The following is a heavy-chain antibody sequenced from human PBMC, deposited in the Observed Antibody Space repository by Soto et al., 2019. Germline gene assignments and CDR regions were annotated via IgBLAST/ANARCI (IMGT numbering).Heavy chain of an antibody. CDR3: AASRAYDSSDYSGFPYGMDV. CDR1: GFTFDDYA. Sequence: EVQLVESGGDLVQPGRSLRLSCAASGFTFDDYAMHWVRQVPGKGLQWVSGLSWNGVTIGYAASVKGRFTISRDNAKKSLYIQMNGLRPDDTALYYCAASRAYDSSDYSGFPYGMDVWGLGTTVAVSS. V-gene: IGHV3-9*01. J-gene: IGHJ6*02. D-gene: IGHD3-22*01. CDR2: LSWNGVTI.